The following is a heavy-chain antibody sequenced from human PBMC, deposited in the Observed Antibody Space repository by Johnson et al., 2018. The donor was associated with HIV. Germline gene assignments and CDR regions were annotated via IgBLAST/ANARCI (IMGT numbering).Heavy chain of an antibody. Sequence: VQLVESGGGLVQPGGSLRLSCAASGFTFSTSWMSWVRQAPGKGLGWVANINQDGVEKYYVDSVKGRFTISRDNATNSLFLQMNIVRDEDTAVYYCVRGGAVAPSSGFDIWCQGTKVTVSS. J-gene: IGHJ3*02. CDR2: INQDGVEK. CDR3: VRGGAVAPSSGFDI. CDR1: GFTFSTSW. D-gene: IGHD6-19*01. V-gene: IGHV3-7*05.